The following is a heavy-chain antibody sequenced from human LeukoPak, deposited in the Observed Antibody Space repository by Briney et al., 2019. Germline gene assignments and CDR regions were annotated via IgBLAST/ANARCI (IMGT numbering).Heavy chain of an antibody. CDR3: ARGGVAANYYYYYAMDV. CDR1: GFTLRTYT. Sequence: GGSLRLSCAASGFTLRTYTMNWVRQAPGKGLEWGSSIDTGSHYIYYADSVKGRFTISRDNAKNSLFLQMSSLRAEDTAVYYCARGGVAANYYYYYAMDVWGQGTTVTVSS. J-gene: IGHJ6*02. D-gene: IGHD2-21*01. V-gene: IGHV3-21*01. CDR2: IDTGSHYI.